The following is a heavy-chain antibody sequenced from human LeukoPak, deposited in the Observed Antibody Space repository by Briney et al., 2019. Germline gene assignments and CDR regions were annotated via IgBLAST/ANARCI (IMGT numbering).Heavy chain of an antibody. CDR2: IYHSGST. CDR1: GYSISSGYY. J-gene: IGHJ4*02. Sequence: PSETLSLTCAVSGYSISSGYYWGWIRQPPGKGLEWIGTIYHSGSTYYNPSLRSRVTMSVDTSKNQFSLNLSSVTAADTALYYCARHTGGYTYGLVYWGQGTLVTVSS. D-gene: IGHD5-18*01. CDR3: ARHTGGYTYGLVY. V-gene: IGHV4-38-2*01.